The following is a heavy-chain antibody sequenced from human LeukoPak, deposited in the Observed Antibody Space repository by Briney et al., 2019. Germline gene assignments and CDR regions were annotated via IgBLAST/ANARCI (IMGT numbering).Heavy chain of an antibody. CDR1: GFTFSSYS. CDR2: ISSSSGYK. V-gene: IGHV3-21*01. Sequence: GGSLRLSCAVSGFTFSSYSMTWVRQAPGKGLEWVSSISSSSGYKYYADSVKGRFTISRDNAKNSLYLQMDSLRAEDAAVYYCAKVRWTVTVFDYWGQGTLVTVSS. D-gene: IGHD4-17*01. CDR3: AKVRWTVTVFDY. J-gene: IGHJ4*02.